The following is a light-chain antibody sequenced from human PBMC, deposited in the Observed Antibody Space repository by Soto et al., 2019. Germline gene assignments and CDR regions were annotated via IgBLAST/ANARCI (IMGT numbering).Light chain of an antibody. Sequence: QSALIQPPSVSGSPGQSVTISCTGTSSDVGSYDYVSWYQQHPGTVPKPMIYNVNTRPSGVPDRFSGSKSGNTASMTISGLQAEDEADYYCISYTGSSTSYVFGSGTKLTVL. CDR1: SSDVGSYDY. J-gene: IGLJ1*01. CDR3: ISYTGSSTSYV. CDR2: NVN. V-gene: IGLV2-18*02.